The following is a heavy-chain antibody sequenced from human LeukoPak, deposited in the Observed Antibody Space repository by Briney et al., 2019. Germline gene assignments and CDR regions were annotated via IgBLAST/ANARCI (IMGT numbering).Heavy chain of an antibody. CDR3: ATRGTTGTTTPDY. D-gene: IGHD1-1*01. V-gene: IGHV3-23*01. CDR2: ISASGDST. Sequence: GGSLRLSCAASGFTFSIYAMSWVRQAPGKGLEWVSVISASGDSTYYADSVKGRFTISRDNSKNTLYLQMNSLRAEDTAIYYCATRGTTGTTTPDYWGQGTLVTVSS. J-gene: IGHJ4*02. CDR1: GFTFSIYA.